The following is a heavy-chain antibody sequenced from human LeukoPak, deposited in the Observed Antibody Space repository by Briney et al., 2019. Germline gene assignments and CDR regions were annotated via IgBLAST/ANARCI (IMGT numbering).Heavy chain of an antibody. CDR2: ISSSSSYI. CDR1: GFTFSSFW. CDR3: AREVTMVRGVGAFDI. D-gene: IGHD3-10*01. Sequence: GGSLRLSCAASGFTFSSFWMHWVRQAPGKGLEWVSSISSSSSYIYYADSVKGRFTISRDNAKNSLYLQMNSLRAEDTAVYYCAREVTMVRGVGAFDIWGQGTMVTVSS. V-gene: IGHV3-21*01. J-gene: IGHJ3*02.